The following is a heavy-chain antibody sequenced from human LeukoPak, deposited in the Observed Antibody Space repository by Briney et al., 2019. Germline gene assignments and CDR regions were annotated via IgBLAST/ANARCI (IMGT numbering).Heavy chain of an antibody. CDR1: GFSISTTGVG. D-gene: IGHD4-17*01. J-gene: IGHJ3*02. Sequence: SGPTLVRPTQTLTLTCTFSGFSISTTGVGVGWIRQPPGKGLEWIGEINHSGSTNYNPSLKSRVTISVDTSKNQFSLKLSSVTAADTAVYYCARWTMTTVTTIPPPHAFDIWGQGTMVTVSS. V-gene: IGHV4-39*01. CDR2: INHSGST. CDR3: ARWTMTTVTTIPPPHAFDI.